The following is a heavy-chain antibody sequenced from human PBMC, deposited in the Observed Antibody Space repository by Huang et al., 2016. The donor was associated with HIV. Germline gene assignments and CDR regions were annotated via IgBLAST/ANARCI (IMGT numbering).Heavy chain of an antibody. D-gene: IGHD3-22*01. CDR1: GASISRGNY. V-gene: IGHV4-39*01. Sequence: QLQLQESGPGLVKPSETLPLTCTVFGASISRGNYWAWIRPPPGKGLEWIGSIHYRGPTYYNPTLRSRVTISVDTSKNQFSLKLSSGTAADTAVYYCASLLSSDYYQFDFWGQGTLVTVSS. J-gene: IGHJ4*02. CDR2: IHYRGPT. CDR3: ASLLSSDYYQFDF.